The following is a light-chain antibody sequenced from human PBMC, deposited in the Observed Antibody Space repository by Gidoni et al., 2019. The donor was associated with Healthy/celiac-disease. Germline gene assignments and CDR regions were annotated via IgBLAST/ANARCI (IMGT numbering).Light chain of an antibody. Sequence: QSALTPPSSVSGSPGPSITLSCTGTSSDVGGYNYVSWYQQHPGKAPKLMIYDVSNRPSGVSNRFSGSKSGNTASLTISGLQAEDEADYYCSSYTSSSTLWVFGTGTKVTVL. CDR2: DVS. CDR1: SSDVGGYNY. V-gene: IGLV2-14*01. J-gene: IGLJ1*01. CDR3: SSYTSSSTLWV.